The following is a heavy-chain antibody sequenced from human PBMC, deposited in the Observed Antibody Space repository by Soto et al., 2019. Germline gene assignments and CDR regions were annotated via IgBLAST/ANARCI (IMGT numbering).Heavy chain of an antibody. D-gene: IGHD2-15*01. CDR3: ARERGGYSSDV. Sequence: PGGSLRLSCAASGFTFSSYWMHWLRQVPGKGLVWVSRINGDGSYTNYADSVKGRFTISRDNAKNTLYLQMNSLRAEDTAVYYCARERGGYSSDVWGQGTLVTVSS. CDR1: GFTFSSYW. V-gene: IGHV3-74*01. J-gene: IGHJ4*02. CDR2: INGDGSYT.